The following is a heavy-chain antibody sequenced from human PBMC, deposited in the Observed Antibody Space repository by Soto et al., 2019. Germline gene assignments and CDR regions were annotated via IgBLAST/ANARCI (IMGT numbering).Heavy chain of an antibody. D-gene: IGHD6-19*01. CDR1: GGSINSSSYF. CDR2: SYYSGRT. V-gene: IGHV4-39*01. CDR3: ARQYSSGSRNWFDP. J-gene: IGHJ5*02. Sequence: QLQLQESGPGLVKPSETLSLTCSVSGGSINSSSYFWGWVRQPPGKGLEWIGSSYYSGRTYYNPCLRSRITIAVDTSQNHFSLKQGSVTAADTAVFYCARQYSSGSRNWFDPWGQGTLVTVSS.